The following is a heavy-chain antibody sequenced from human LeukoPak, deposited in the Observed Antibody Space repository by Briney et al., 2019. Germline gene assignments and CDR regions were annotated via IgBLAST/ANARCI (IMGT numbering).Heavy chain of an antibody. CDR2: IRYDGSNT. CDR3: AKDRCSNGIGCYYYYMDV. D-gene: IGHD2-8*01. V-gene: IGHV3-30*02. J-gene: IGHJ6*03. Sequence: GGSLRLSCAASGFTFNNYGMHWVRQAPGKGLEWLAFIRYDGSNTYYADSVKGRFSISRDSSKNILYLQMNSLRAEDTAVYYCAKDRCSNGIGCYYYYMDVWGEGTTVTISS. CDR1: GFTFNNYG.